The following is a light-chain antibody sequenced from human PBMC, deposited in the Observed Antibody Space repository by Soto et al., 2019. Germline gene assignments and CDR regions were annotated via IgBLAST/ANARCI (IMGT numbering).Light chain of an antibody. CDR2: AAS. CDR1: QDLDRW. V-gene: IGKV1-12*01. J-gene: IGKJ4*01. Sequence: DIQITQSPSSLSECVGERVRITCRPSQDLDRWLAWYQQKPGEAPKVLIFAASSLQSGLPSRFSGGGSGTDFSLTISSLQTEDFATYYCKQSRSFPLTFGGGTKVDIK. CDR3: KQSRSFPLT.